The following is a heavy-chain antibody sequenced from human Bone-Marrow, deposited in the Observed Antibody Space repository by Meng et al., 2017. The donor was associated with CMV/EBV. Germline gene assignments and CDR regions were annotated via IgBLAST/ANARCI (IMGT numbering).Heavy chain of an antibody. CDR2: ISWNSGSI. CDR3: ARERLGGAFDI. CDR1: GFTFDDYA. V-gene: IGHV3-9*01. D-gene: IGHD1-26*01. Sequence: SLKISCAASGFTFDDYAMHWVRQAPGKGLEWVSGISWNSGSIGYADSVKGRFTISRDNAKKSLYLQMNSLRAEDTAVYFCARERLGGAFDIWGQGTMVTVSS. J-gene: IGHJ3*02.